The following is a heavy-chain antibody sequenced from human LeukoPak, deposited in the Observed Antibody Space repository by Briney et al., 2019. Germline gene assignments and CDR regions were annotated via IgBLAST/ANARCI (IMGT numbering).Heavy chain of an antibody. CDR2: IWYDGSNK. V-gene: IGHV3-33*06. Sequence: PGRSLRLSCAASGFTFSSYGMHWVRQAPGKGLEWVAVIWYDGSNKYYADSVKGRFTIPRDNSKNTLYLQMNSLRAEDTAVYYCAKEGRLTGVSYYFDYWGQGTLVTVSS. CDR3: AKEGRLTGVSYYFDY. D-gene: IGHD7-27*01. J-gene: IGHJ4*02. CDR1: GFTFSSYG.